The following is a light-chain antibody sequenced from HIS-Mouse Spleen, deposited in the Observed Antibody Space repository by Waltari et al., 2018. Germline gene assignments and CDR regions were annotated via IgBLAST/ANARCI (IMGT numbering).Light chain of an antibody. Sequence: SYELTQPPSVSVSLGQMARITCSGEALPKKYDDWYQQKPGQFPSLAIYKDSDRPSGIPERFSGSSSGTIVTLTISGVQAEDEADYYCLSADSSGTYQVFGTGTKVTVL. CDR2: KDS. J-gene: IGLJ1*01. V-gene: IGLV3-16*01. CDR3: LSADSSGTYQV. CDR1: ALPKKY.